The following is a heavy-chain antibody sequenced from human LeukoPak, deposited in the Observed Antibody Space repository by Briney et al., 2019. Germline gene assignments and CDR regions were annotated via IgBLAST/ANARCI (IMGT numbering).Heavy chain of an antibody. D-gene: IGHD3-10*01. CDR2: ISYDGSNK. CDR1: GFTFSSYG. V-gene: IGHV3-30*03. CDR3: AIHEVNYYGSGSYYNDY. J-gene: IGHJ4*02. Sequence: GGSLRLSCAASGFTFSSYGMHWVRQAPGKGLEWGAVISYDGSNKYYADSVKGRFTISRDNSKNTLYLQMNSLRAEDTAVYYCAIHEVNYYGSGSYYNDYWGQGTLVTVSS.